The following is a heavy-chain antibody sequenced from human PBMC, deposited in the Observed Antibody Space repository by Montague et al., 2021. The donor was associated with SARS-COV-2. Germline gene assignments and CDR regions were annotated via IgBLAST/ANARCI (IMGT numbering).Heavy chain of an antibody. V-gene: IGHV4-34*01. CDR1: SEAFNGYY. D-gene: IGHD3-9*01. Sequence: SETLSLTCAVYSEAFNGYYWTWIRQSPGKGLEWIGDVSHPGSAKYNPSLKSRVTISVDTYRKQVSLRLTSVTAADTATYYCARGVYSRVIFVVSHRYYFDEWGQGNMVAVSA. J-gene: IGHJ4*02. CDR3: ARGVYSRVIFVVSHRYYFDE. CDR2: VSHPGSA.